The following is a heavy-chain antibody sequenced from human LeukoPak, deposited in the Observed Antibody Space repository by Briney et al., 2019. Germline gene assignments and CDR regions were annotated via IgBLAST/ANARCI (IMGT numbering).Heavy chain of an antibody. J-gene: IGHJ4*02. CDR3: GRDRHWNQGNFDY. Sequence: SVKVSCKAFGYTITGYYIHWVRQAPGQGLEWMGWINPNNGGTNSAQKFQGRVTMTRDTSIGTAYMELNRLTYDDTAVYYCGRDRHWNQGNFDYWGQGTLVTVSS. CDR1: GYTITGYY. V-gene: IGHV1-2*02. CDR2: INPNNGGT. D-gene: IGHD1-1*01.